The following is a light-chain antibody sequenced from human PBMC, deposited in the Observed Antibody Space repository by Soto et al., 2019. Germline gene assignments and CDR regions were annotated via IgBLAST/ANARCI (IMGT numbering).Light chain of an antibody. CDR1: SSDVGGYNY. V-gene: IGLV2-8*01. Sequence: QSVLTQPPSASGSPGQSVTISCTGTSSDVGGYNYVSWYQQHPGKAPKLMIYEVTKRPSGVPGRFSGSKSGNTASLTVSGLQAEDEADYYCSSHAGSNTDYVFGTGTKVTVL. CDR3: SSHAGSNTDYV. J-gene: IGLJ1*01. CDR2: EVT.